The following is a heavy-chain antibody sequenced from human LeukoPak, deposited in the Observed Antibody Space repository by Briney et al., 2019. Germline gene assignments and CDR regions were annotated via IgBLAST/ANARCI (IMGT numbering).Heavy chain of an antibody. CDR1: GFTFSSYA. CDR2: ISGSGGST. CDR3: AKAPSRFYCSSTSCYYYYSGMDV. V-gene: IGHV3-23*01. J-gene: IGHJ6*02. D-gene: IGHD2-2*01. Sequence: PGGSLRLSCAASGFTFSSYAMSWVRQAPGKGLEWVSAISGSGGSTYYADSVKGRFTISRDNSKNTLYLQMNSLRAEDTAVYYCAKAPSRFYCSSTSCYYYYSGMDVWGQGTTVTVSS.